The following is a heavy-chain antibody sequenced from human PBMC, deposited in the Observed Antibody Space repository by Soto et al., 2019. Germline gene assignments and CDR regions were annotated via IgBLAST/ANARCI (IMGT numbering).Heavy chain of an antibody. Sequence: QVQLVQSGAEVKKPGSSVKVSCKASGGTFSSYAISWVRQAPGQGLEWMGGIIPIFGTANYAQKFQGRVTITADESTSTAYMELSSLTSEDTAVYYCARSPLYCTNGVCSVNNWFDPWGQGTLVTVSS. V-gene: IGHV1-69*01. CDR3: ARSPLYCTNGVCSVNNWFDP. CDR2: IIPIFGTA. CDR1: GGTFSSYA. J-gene: IGHJ5*02. D-gene: IGHD2-8*01.